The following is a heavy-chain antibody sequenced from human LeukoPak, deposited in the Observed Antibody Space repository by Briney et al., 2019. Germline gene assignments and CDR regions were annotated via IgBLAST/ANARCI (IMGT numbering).Heavy chain of an antibody. J-gene: IGHJ4*02. CDR2: IHDGGIT. V-gene: IGHV3-53*01. Sequence: PGGSLRLSCAASGFTVISNYMSWVRQAPGKGLECVSVIHDGGITYYADSAKGRFTISRDNSKNTVYLQMNSLRAGDTAVYYCARTHPTGYFDYWGQGTLVTVSS. D-gene: IGHD1-14*01. CDR1: GFTVISNY. CDR3: ARTHPTGYFDY.